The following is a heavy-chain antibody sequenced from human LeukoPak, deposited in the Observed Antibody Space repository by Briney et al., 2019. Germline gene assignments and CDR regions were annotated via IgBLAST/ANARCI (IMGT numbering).Heavy chain of an antibody. CDR2: IKKDGSEK. V-gene: IGHV3-7*03. J-gene: IGHJ4*02. D-gene: IGHD3-10*01. CDR1: GFTFSSYW. Sequence: GGSLRLSCAASGFTFSSYWMSWVRQAPGKGLEWVANIKKDGSEKYYVDSVKGRFTISRDNAKTSLYLQMNSLRYEDMALYYCAKGRSGYYYGSGPLDYWGQGTLVTVSS. CDR3: AKGRSGYYYGSGPLDY.